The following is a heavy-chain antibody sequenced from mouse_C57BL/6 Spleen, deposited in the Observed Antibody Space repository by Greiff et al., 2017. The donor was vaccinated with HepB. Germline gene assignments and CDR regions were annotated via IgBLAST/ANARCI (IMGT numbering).Heavy chain of an antibody. CDR1: GFTFSSYT. J-gene: IGHJ3*01. Sequence: EVMLVESGGGLVKPGGSLKLSCAASGFTFSSYTMSWVRQTQEKRLEWVATISGGGGNTYYPDSVKGRFTISRDNAKNTLDLQMSSLRSEDTALYYCARQGHYDYDEAWFAYWGQGTLVTVSA. CDR3: ARQGHYDYDEAWFAY. CDR2: ISGGGGNT. D-gene: IGHD2-4*01. V-gene: IGHV5-9*01.